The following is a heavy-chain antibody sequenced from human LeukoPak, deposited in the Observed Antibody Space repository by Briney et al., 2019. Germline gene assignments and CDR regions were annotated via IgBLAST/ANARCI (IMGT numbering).Heavy chain of an antibody. J-gene: IGHJ6*03. CDR1: GFTFDDYG. D-gene: IGHD3-9*01. CDR2: IHWNGDTT. CDR3: ARGLRYYYYYYTDV. Sequence: PGGSLRLSCTASGFTFDDYGMNWVRQAPGKGLEWISGIHWNGDTTNYAASVEGRFTISRDNAKNSLYLQMNSLRAEDTALYYCARGLRYYYYYYTDVWGKGTTVTVSS. V-gene: IGHV3-20*04.